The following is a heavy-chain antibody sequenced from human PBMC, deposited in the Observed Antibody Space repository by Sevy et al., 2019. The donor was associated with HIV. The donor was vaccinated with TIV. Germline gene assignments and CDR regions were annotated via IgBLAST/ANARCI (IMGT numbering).Heavy chain of an antibody. V-gene: IGHV1-2*02. J-gene: IGHJ4*02. Sequence: ASVEVSCKTSGYTFTAYYLHWIRQAPGQGLEWMGWINPNSGATNYAQKFQGRITMTRDTSISTGYMDLSRLKSDDTAXXXXXXXXPDSGGYSYWGQGTLVTVSS. D-gene: IGHD1-26*01. CDR1: GYTFTAYY. CDR2: INPNSGAT. CDR3: XXXXPDSGGYSY.